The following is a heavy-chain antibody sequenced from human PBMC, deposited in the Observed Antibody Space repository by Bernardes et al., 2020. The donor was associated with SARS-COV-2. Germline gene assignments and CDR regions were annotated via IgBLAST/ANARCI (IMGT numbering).Heavy chain of an antibody. CDR3: ARGATYRNNWYLSF. D-gene: IGHD6-13*01. V-gene: IGHV3-74*01. Sequence: GWSLRLSCAASGFTFSSYWMHWVRQAPGKGLVWVSRISNDGSTTNYADSVKGRFTISRDNAKNTLYVQMNSLRAEDTAVYYCARGATYRNNWYLSFWGPGTLVSVSS. CDR2: ISNDGSTT. J-gene: IGHJ4*02. CDR1: GFTFSSYW.